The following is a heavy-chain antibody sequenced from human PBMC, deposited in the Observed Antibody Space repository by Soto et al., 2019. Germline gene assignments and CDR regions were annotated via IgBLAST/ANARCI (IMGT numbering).Heavy chain of an antibody. Sequence: QVQLVESGGGVVQPGTSLRLSCVGSGFTFRSFVIHWVRQAPGKGLEWVALTSYDGSNKYYDDSVKGRFTISRDNSRNTVDLQMGSLRLEDTALYFCARWGTTGGLDDWGQGTLVSVSS. CDR2: TSYDGSNK. J-gene: IGHJ4*02. V-gene: IGHV3-30*19. CDR1: GFTFRSFV. CDR3: ARWGTTGGLDD. D-gene: IGHD3-16*01.